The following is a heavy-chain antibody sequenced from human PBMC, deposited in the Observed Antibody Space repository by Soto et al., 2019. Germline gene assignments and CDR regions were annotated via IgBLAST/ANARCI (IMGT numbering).Heavy chain of an antibody. Sequence: SETLSLTCAVYGGSFSGYYWSWIRQPPGKGLEWIGEINHSGSTNYNPSLKSRVTISVDTSKNQFSLKLSSVTAADTAVYYCAIASSGWYLVSWFDLWGQGTLVTV. V-gene: IGHV4-34*01. D-gene: IGHD6-19*01. CDR3: AIASSGWYLVSWFDL. CDR2: INHSGST. CDR1: GGSFSGYY. J-gene: IGHJ5*02.